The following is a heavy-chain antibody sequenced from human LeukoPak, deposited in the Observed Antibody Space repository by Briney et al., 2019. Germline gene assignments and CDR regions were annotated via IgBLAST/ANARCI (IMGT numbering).Heavy chain of an antibody. CDR1: GGSISSYY. Sequence: KASETLSLTCTVSGGSISSYYWSWIRQPPGKGLEWIGYIYYSGSTNYNPSLKSRVTISVDTSKNQFSLKLSSVTAADTAVYYCARGPDDAFDIWGQGTMVTVSS. CDR2: IYYSGST. V-gene: IGHV4-59*01. J-gene: IGHJ3*02. CDR3: ARGPDDAFDI.